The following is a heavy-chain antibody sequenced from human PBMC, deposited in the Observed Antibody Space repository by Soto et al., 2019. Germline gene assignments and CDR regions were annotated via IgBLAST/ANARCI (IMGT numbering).Heavy chain of an antibody. CDR2: IYSGGST. CDR3: ARAGDTIFGVVINYYYMDV. CDR1: GFTVSSNY. J-gene: IGHJ6*03. V-gene: IGHV3-66*01. Sequence: GGSLRLSCAASGFTVSSNYMSWVRQAPGKGLEWVSVIYSGGSTYYADSVKGRFTISRDNSKNTLYLQMNSLRAEDTAVYYCARAGDTIFGVVINYYYMDVWGKGTTVTVSS. D-gene: IGHD3-3*01.